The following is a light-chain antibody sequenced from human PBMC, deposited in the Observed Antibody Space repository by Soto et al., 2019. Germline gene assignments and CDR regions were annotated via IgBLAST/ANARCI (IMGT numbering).Light chain of an antibody. V-gene: IGKV3-20*01. CDR3: QQYGSSRNT. CDR2: GAS. Sequence: EIVLTQSPGTLSLSPGERATLSCRASQSISGSYLAWYQQKPGQAPRLLIYGASSRATGIPDRFTGSVSGTGFTLDISRLEPEDAAVYYCQQYGSSRNTFGQGTKLEIK. CDR1: QSISGSY. J-gene: IGKJ2*01.